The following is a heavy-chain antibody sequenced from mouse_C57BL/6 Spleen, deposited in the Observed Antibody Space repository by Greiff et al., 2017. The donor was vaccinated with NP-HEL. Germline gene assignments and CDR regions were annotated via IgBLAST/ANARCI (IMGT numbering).Heavy chain of an antibody. CDR3: ARYYGSSYAMDY. CDR2: IDPSDSYT. V-gene: IGHV1-69*01. J-gene: IGHJ4*01. CDR1: GYTFTSYW. Sequence: QVQLQQPGAELVMPGASVKLSCKASGYTFTSYWMHWVKQRPGQGLEWIGEIDPSDSYTNYYQKFKGKSTLTVDKSSSTAYMQLSSLTSEDSAVYYCARYYGSSYAMDYWGQGTSVTVSS. D-gene: IGHD1-1*01.